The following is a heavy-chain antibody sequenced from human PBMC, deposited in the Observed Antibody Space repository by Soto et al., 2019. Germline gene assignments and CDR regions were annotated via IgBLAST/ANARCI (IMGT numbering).Heavy chain of an antibody. Sequence: SETLSLTCTVSGGSISSGDYYWSWIRQPPGKGLEWIGYIYYSGSTFYNPSLKSRVSISLDTSKSQFSLKLNSVTAADTAVYYCAREGFSNYPDYWVQGTLVTVSS. CDR2: IYYSGST. CDR3: AREGFSNYPDY. J-gene: IGHJ4*02. V-gene: IGHV4-30-4*01. CDR1: GGSISSGDYY. D-gene: IGHD1-1*01.